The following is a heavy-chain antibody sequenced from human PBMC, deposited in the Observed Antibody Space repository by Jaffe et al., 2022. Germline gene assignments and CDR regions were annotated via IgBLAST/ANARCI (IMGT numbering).Heavy chain of an antibody. CDR2: INHSGST. J-gene: IGHJ4*02. CDR3: ARGHGMIAVAPHDY. CDR1: GGSFSGYY. Sequence: QVQLQQWGAGLLKPSETLSLTCAVYGGSFSGYYWSWIRQPPGKGLEWIGEINHSGSTNYNPSLKSRVTISVDTSKNQFSLKLSSVTAADTAVYYCARGHGMIAVAPHDYWGQGTLVTVSS. D-gene: IGHD3-22*01. V-gene: IGHV4-34*01.